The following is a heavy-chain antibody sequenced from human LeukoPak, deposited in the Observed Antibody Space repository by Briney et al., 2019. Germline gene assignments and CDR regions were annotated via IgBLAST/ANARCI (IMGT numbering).Heavy chain of an antibody. CDR3: ARNRDYYDCSGTQFDI. V-gene: IGHV4-59*01. CDR1: GGSISSYY. D-gene: IGHD3-22*01. Sequence: SETLSLTCTVSGGSISSYYWSWIRQPPGKELKWFGCIYYSGSTNYNPHLQSRVTISVDTSKNPFSLKLSTVTAADTAVYYCARNRDYYDCSGTQFDIWGQGTLVTVSS. CDR2: IYYSGST. J-gene: IGHJ4*02.